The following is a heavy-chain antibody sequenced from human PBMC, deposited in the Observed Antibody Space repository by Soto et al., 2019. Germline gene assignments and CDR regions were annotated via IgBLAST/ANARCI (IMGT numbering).Heavy chain of an antibody. Sequence: GGSLRLSCAASGFTVSVNLMNWVRQAPGKGLEWVSVINSGGSTDYADSVKGRFTISRDISKNTLYLQMNSLRAEDTAVYYCARENYYYGMDVWGQGTTVTVSS. CDR3: ARENYYYGMDV. CDR1: GFTVSVNL. V-gene: IGHV3-66*01. J-gene: IGHJ6*02. CDR2: INSGGST.